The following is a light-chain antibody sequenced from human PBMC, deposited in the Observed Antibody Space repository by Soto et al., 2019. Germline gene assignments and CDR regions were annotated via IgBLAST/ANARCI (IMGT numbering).Light chain of an antibody. Sequence: EIVLTQSPVTLSLSPGERATLSCRASQYVSSSYLAWFQQRPGQAPRLLIYGVSSRATGIPDRFSGSGSGTDFTLTISRLEPEDFAVYYCQQYGTLPWTFGQGTKVDIK. CDR1: QYVSSSY. V-gene: IGKV3-20*01. CDR3: QQYGTLPWT. J-gene: IGKJ1*01. CDR2: GVS.